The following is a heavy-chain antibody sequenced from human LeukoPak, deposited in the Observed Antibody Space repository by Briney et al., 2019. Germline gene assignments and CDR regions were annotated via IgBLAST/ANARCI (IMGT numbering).Heavy chain of an antibody. CDR1: GFTFDNYA. Sequence: GGSLRLSCATSGFTFDNYAMHWVRQAPGKGLEWVSGITWNRGSIAYADSVKGRFTISRDNAKNSLYLQMNSLTADDVAFYYCTRSTGWYNYFDYWGQGALVTVSS. D-gene: IGHD6-19*01. CDR2: ITWNRGSI. J-gene: IGHJ4*02. CDR3: TRSTGWYNYFDY. V-gene: IGHV3-9*03.